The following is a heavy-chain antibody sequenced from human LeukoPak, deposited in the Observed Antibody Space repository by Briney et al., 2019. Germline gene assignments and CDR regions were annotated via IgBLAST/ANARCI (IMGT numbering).Heavy chain of an antibody. Sequence: GGSLRLSCAASGFTFSNYGFHWVRQAPGKGLEWVAFIRYDGGNKYYADSVKGRFTISRDNSKNTLYLQMNSLRTEDTAVYYCAKDSVRGATNGGYFGYWGQGTLVTVSS. J-gene: IGHJ4*02. V-gene: IGHV3-30*02. D-gene: IGHD3-10*01. CDR3: AKDSVRGATNGGYFGY. CDR2: IRYDGGNK. CDR1: GFTFSNYG.